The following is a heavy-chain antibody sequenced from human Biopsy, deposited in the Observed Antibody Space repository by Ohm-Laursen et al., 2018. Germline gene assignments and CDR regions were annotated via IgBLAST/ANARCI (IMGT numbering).Heavy chain of an antibody. Sequence: SLRLSCTASGFTFSSYWMSWVRQAPGKGLEWVANIRQDGSERYYVDSVKGRFTISRDNTKNSLYLEMNSLRAEDTAVYYCARDSSGHYDSSGSDYWGQGTLVTVSS. CDR1: GFTFSSYW. CDR3: ARDSSGHYDSSGSDY. V-gene: IGHV3-7*01. CDR2: IRQDGSER. D-gene: IGHD3-22*01. J-gene: IGHJ4*02.